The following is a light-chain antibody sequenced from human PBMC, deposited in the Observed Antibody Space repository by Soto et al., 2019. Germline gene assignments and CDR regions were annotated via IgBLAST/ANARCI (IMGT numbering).Light chain of an antibody. CDR3: QQGDSFPFT. V-gene: IGKV1-12*01. J-gene: IGKJ4*01. CDR1: QDISSW. CDR2: AAS. Sequence: DIQMTQSPSSVSASVGDRVTITCRASQDISSWVAWYQQKPGKAPKLLISAASSLQSGVPRRFSGSGSGTDFTLVISSLPAEDFATYFCQQGDSFPFTFGGGTKVEIK.